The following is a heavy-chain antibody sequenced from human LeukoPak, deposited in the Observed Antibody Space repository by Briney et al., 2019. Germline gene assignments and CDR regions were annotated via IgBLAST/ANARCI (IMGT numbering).Heavy chain of an antibody. Sequence: PSETLSLTCTVSGGSISSSSYYWGWIRQPPGKGLEWIGSIYYSGSTYYNPSLKSRVTISVDTSKNQFSLKLSSVTAADTAVYYCASLRHSNYFDYWGQGTLVTVSS. CDR3: ASLRHSNYFDY. J-gene: IGHJ4*02. CDR1: GGSISSSSYY. CDR2: IYYSGST. V-gene: IGHV4-39*07. D-gene: IGHD5/OR15-5a*01.